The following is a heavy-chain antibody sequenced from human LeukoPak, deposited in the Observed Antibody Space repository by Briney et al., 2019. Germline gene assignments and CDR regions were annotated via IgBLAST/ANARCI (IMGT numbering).Heavy chain of an antibody. CDR1: GFTFSSYA. D-gene: IGHD6-13*01. V-gene: IGHV3-23*01. J-gene: IGHJ4*02. CDR2: ISASGGGT. Sequence: PGGSLRLSCAASGFTFSSYAMSWVRQTPGKGLEWVSAISASGGGTYYADSVKGRFTTSRDNSKNTLYLQMNSLRAEDTALYYCAREKAATGFFDYWGQGTLVTVSS. CDR3: AREKAATGFFDY.